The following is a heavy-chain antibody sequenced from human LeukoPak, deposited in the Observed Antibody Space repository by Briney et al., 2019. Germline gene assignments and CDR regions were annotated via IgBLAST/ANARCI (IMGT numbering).Heavy chain of an antibody. Sequence: SVKVSCKASGGTFSSYAIGWVRQAPGQGLERMGGIIPIFGTANYAQKFQGRVTITADESTSTAYMELSSLRSEDTAVYYCAREGYSYGQEGFYYGMDVWGKGTTVTVSS. CDR2: IIPIFGTA. V-gene: IGHV1-69*13. CDR3: AREGYSYGQEGFYYGMDV. CDR1: GGTFSSYA. D-gene: IGHD5-18*01. J-gene: IGHJ6*04.